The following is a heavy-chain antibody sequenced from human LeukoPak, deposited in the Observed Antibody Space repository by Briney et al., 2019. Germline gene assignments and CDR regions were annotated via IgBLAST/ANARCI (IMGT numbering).Heavy chain of an antibody. J-gene: IGHJ4*02. CDR1: GGSFSGYY. CDR3: ARRRTGDRYFDY. D-gene: IGHD7-27*01. V-gene: IGHV4-34*01. CDR2: IYYSGST. Sequence: SETLSLTRAVYGGSFSGYYWSWIRQPPGKGLEWIGSIYYSGSTYYNPSLKSRVTISVDTSKNQFSLKLSSVTAADTAVYYCARRRTGDRYFDYWGQGSLVTVSS.